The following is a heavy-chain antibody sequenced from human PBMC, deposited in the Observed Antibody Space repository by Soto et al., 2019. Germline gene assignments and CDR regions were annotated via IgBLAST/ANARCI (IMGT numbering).Heavy chain of an antibody. CDR3: ARYLEDFWSGYYDY. CDR1: GYTFTGYY. V-gene: IGHV1-2*02. J-gene: IGHJ4*02. Sequence: AASVKVSCKASGYTFTGYYMHWVRQAPGQGLEWMGWINPNSGGTNYAQKFQGRVTMTRDTSISTAYMELSRLRSDDTAVYYCARYLEDFWSGYYDYWGQGTLVTVSS. CDR2: INPNSGGT. D-gene: IGHD3-3*01.